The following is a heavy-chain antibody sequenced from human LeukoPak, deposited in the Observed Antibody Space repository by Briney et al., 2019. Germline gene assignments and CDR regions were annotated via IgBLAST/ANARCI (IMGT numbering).Heavy chain of an antibody. CDR2: INPNSGGT. J-gene: IGHJ4*02. V-gene: IGHV1-2*02. D-gene: IGHD1-26*01. CDR3: ARDPYSGSYADY. CDR1: GYTFTGSY. Sequence: ASVKVSCKASGYTFTGSYMHWVRQAPGQGLEWMGWINPNSGGTNYAQKFQGRVTMTRDTSISTAYMELSRLRSDDTAVYYCARDPYSGSYADYWGQGTLVTVSS.